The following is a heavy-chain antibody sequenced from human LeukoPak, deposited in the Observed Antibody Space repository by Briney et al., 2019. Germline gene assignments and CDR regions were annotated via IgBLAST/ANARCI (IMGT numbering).Heavy chain of an antibody. CDR3: ARRSFSGVVDY. CDR1: GGSISSSSYY. CDR2: IYYSGST. V-gene: IGHV4-39*07. J-gene: IGHJ4*02. Sequence: SETLSLPCTVSGGSISSSSYYWGWIRQPPGKGLEWIGSIYYSGSTYYNPSLKSRVTISVDTSKNQFSLKLSSVTAADTAVYYCARRSFSGVVDYWGQGTLVTVSS. D-gene: IGHD1-26*01.